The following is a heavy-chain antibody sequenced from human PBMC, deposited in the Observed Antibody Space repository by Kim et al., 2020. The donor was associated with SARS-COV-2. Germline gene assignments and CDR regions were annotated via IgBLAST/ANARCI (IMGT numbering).Heavy chain of an antibody. CDR3: ARDHSESSGYYYDY. V-gene: IGHV4-59*01. J-gene: IGHJ4*02. D-gene: IGHD3-22*01. Sequence: NPSLKSRVTISVDTSKNQFSLKLSSVTAADTAVYYCARDHSESSGYYYDYWGQGTLVTVSS.